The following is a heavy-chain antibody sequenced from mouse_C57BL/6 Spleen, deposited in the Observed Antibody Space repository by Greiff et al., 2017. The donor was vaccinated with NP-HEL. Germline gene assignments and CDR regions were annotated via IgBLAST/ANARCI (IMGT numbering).Heavy chain of an antibody. CDR3: ARGDSNYWYYYAMDY. J-gene: IGHJ4*01. CDR2: IYPGDGDT. V-gene: IGHV1-80*01. CDR1: GYAFSSYW. Sequence: QVQLKQSGAELVKPGASVKISCKASGYAFSSYWMNWVKQRPGKGLEWIGQIYPGDGDTNYNGKFKGKATLTADKSSSTAYMQLSSLTSEDSAVYFCARGDSNYWYYYAMDYWGQGTSVTVSS. D-gene: IGHD2-5*01.